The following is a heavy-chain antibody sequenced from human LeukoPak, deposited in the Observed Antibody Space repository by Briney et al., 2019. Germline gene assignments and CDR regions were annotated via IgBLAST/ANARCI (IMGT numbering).Heavy chain of an antibody. V-gene: IGHV3-23*01. Sequence: GGSLRLSCAASGFTFSSHGMSWVRQAPGKGLEWASTISGSGGSTYYADSVKGRFTISRDNSKNTLYLQMNSRRAEDTAVYYCAKAYRASDSSGSSYWGQGTPVTVSS. CDR2: ISGSGGST. J-gene: IGHJ4*02. D-gene: IGHD3-22*01. CDR3: AKAYRASDSSGSSY. CDR1: GFTFSSHG.